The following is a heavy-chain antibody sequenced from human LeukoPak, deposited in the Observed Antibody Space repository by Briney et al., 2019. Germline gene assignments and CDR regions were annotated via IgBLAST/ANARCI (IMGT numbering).Heavy chain of an antibody. D-gene: IGHD3-3*01. CDR1: GGSFSGYY. V-gene: IGHV4-34*01. CDR2: INHSGST. Sequence: SETLSLTCAVYGGSFSGYYWSWIRQPPGKGLDWIGEINHSGSTNYNPSLKSRVTISVDTSKNQFSLKLSSVTAADTAVYYCAREVLGYDSVNWFDPWGQGTLVTVSS. J-gene: IGHJ5*02. CDR3: AREVLGYDSVNWFDP.